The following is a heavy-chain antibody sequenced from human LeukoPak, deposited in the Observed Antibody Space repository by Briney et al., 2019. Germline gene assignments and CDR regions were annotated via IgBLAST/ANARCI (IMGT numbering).Heavy chain of an antibody. CDR1: GFTFDDYA. CDR3: AKGAPYYYDSSGYDY. V-gene: IGHV3-9*03. CDR2: ISWNSGSI. Sequence: GRSLRLSCAASGFTFDDYAMHWVRQAPGKGLEWVSGISWNSGSIGYADSVKGRFTISRDNAKNSLYLQMNSLRAEDMALYYCAKGAPYYYDSSGYDYWGQGTLVTVSS. D-gene: IGHD3-22*01. J-gene: IGHJ4*02.